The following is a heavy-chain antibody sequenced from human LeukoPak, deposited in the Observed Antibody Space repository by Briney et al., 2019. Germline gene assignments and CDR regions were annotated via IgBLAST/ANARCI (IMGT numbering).Heavy chain of an antibody. CDR1: GGSIRSGGCY. Sequence: PSQTLSLTCTVSGGSIRSGGCYWNWIRQHPGKGLEWIGYIYCSGSSYYNPSLKSRVSISVDTSTNQFSLRLSSVTAADTAVYYCAREQYSGSYFDYWGQGTLVTVSS. CDR3: AREQYSGSYFDY. CDR2: IYCSGSS. D-gene: IGHD1-26*01. J-gene: IGHJ4*02. V-gene: IGHV4-31*03.